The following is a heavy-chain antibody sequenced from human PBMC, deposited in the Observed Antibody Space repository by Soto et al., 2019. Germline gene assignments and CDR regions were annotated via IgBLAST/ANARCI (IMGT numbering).Heavy chain of an antibody. J-gene: IGHJ6*02. D-gene: IGHD3-3*01. CDR1: GYTFTGYY. V-gene: IGHV1-2*04. CDR2: INPNSGGT. Sequence: QVQLVQSGAEVKKPGASVKVSCKASGYTFTGYYIHWVRQAPGQGLEWMGWINPNSGGTNYAQKFQGWVTMTRDTSISTAYMELSRLRSDDTAVYYCARGGATSFGVVHYYYYGMDVWGQGTTVTVSS. CDR3: ARGGATSFGVVHYYYYGMDV.